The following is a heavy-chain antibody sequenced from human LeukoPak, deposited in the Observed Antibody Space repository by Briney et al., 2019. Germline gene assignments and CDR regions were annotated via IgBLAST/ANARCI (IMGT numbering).Heavy chain of an antibody. CDR2: IIPIFGTA. CDR3: ARGQVPASALNWFDP. J-gene: IGHJ5*02. CDR1: GGTFSSYA. V-gene: IGHV1-69*05. D-gene: IGHD2-2*01. Sequence: GASVKVSCKASGGTFSSYAISWVRQAPGQGLEWMGGIIPIFGTANYAQKFQGRVTITTDESTSTAYMELSSLRSEDTAVYYCARGQVPASALNWFDPWGQGTLVTVSS.